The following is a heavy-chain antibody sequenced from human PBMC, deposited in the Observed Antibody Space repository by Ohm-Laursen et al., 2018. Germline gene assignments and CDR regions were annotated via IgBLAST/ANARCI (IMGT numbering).Heavy chain of an antibody. V-gene: IGHV4-39*01. J-gene: IGHJ4*02. CDR2: IYYSGST. CDR1: GGSIGSSSYY. D-gene: IGHD6-19*01. Sequence: SETLSLTCTVSGGSIGSSSYYWGWIRQPPGKGLEWIGSIYYSGSTYYNPSLKSRVTISVDTSKNQFSLKLSSVTAADTAVYYCASETIAVPYWGQGTLVTVSS. CDR3: ASETIAVPY.